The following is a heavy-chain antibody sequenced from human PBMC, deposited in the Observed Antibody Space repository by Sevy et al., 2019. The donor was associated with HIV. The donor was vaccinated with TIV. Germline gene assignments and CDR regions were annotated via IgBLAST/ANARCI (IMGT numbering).Heavy chain of an antibody. CDR1: GFTFGNYW. J-gene: IGHJ5*02. V-gene: IGHV3-7*03. CDR3: ARVGGCSSASCFAYWFDP. Sequence: GESLKISCAASGFTFGNYWMSWVRQAPGKGLEWVANIKEDGSENYDVDSVKGRFTISRDNAKNSLYLQMNSLRAEDTAVYYCARVGGCSSASCFAYWFDPWGHGTLVTVS. CDR2: IKEDGSEN. D-gene: IGHD2-2*01.